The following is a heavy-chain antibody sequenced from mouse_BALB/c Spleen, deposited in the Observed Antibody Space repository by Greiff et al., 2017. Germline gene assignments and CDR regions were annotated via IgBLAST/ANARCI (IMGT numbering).Heavy chain of an antibody. Sequence: EVQGVESGGGLVKPGGSLKLSCAASGFTFSDYYMYWVRQTPEKRLEWVATISDGGSYTYYPDSVKGRFTISRDNAKNNLYLQMSSLKSEDTAMNYCARDRGYRYMDYWGQGTSVTVSS. D-gene: IGHD2-14*01. CDR1: GFTFSDYY. CDR2: ISDGGSYT. V-gene: IGHV5-4*02. J-gene: IGHJ4*01. CDR3: ARDRGYRYMDY.